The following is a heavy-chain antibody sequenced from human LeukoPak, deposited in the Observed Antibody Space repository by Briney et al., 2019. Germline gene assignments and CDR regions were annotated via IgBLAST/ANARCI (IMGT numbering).Heavy chain of an antibody. Sequence: ASVKVTCKASGYTFTGYYMHWVRQAPGQGLEWMGWINPNSGGTNYAQKFQGRVTITRDTSISTAYMELSRLRSDDTAVYDCARVVAAAVSHWFDPWGQGTLVTVSS. V-gene: IGHV1-2*02. CDR1: GYTFTGYY. J-gene: IGHJ5*02. CDR2: INPNSGGT. CDR3: ARVVAAAVSHWFDP. D-gene: IGHD6-13*01.